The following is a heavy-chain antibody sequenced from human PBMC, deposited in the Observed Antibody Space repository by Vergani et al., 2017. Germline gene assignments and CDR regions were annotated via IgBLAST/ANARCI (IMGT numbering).Heavy chain of an antibody. D-gene: IGHD3-10*01. CDR1: GYTFTNYD. V-gene: IGHV1-8*01. CDR3: ARSHRRPYYYGSGSYYNTYYFDY. CDR2: MNPNSGNT. Sequence: QVPLVQSGAEVKKPGASVKVSCKASGYTFTNYDIYWVRQATGQGLEWMGWMNPNSGNTGYAQKFQGRVTMTRNTSISTAYMELSSLRSEDTAVYYCARSHRRPYYYGSGSYYNTYYFDYWGQGTLVTVSS. J-gene: IGHJ4*02.